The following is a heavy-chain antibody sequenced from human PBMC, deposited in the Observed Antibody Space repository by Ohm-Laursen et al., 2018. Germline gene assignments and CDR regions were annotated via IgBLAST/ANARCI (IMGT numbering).Heavy chain of an antibody. CDR2: VKEDGSAK. D-gene: IGHD5-12*01. J-gene: IGHJ4*02. CDR3: ARDRGQRSGIDY. Sequence: SRRLSCAASGFTFSSYSMNWVRQPPGTGLEWVANVKEDGSAKNYVDSVKGRFTISRDNAKLSIYLEMNSLRAEDTAVYYCARDRGQRSGIDYWGQGTLVTVSS. V-gene: IGHV3-7*01. CDR1: GFTFSSYS.